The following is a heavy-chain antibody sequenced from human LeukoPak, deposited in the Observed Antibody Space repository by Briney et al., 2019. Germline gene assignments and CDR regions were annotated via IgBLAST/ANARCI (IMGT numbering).Heavy chain of an antibody. Sequence: PGRSLRLSCAASGFTFSSYGMHWVRQAPGKGLEWVAVIWYDGSNKYYADSVKGRFTISRDNSKNTLYLQMNSLRAEDTAVYYCATVQILRLVAAAGVIGNWGEGTLVTVSS. CDR3: ATVQILRLVAAAGVIGN. D-gene: IGHD2-15*01. V-gene: IGHV3-33*01. CDR2: IWYDGSNK. CDR1: GFTFSSYG. J-gene: IGHJ4*02.